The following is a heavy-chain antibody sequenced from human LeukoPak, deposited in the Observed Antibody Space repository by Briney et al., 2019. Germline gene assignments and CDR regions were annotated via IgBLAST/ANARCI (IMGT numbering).Heavy chain of an antibody. CDR2: ISSSSSYT. CDR1: GFTFSDYY. Sequence: GGSLRLSCAASGFTFSDYYMSWIRQAPGKGLEWVSYISSSSSYTNYADSVKGRFTISRDNAKNSLYLQMNSLRAEDTAVYYCARGGFHYDSSGYYCFDYWGQGTLVTVSS. D-gene: IGHD3-22*01. J-gene: IGHJ4*02. CDR3: ARGGFHYDSSGYYCFDY. V-gene: IGHV3-11*06.